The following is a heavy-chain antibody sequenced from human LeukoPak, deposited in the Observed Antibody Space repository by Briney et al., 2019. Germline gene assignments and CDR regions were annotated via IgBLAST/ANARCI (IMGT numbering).Heavy chain of an antibody. CDR3: ARGGGGSEKFDC. D-gene: IGHD1-26*01. CDR2: INSDGSIT. J-gene: IGHJ4*02. Sequence: GRSLRLSCAASGFTFSRYAMHWVRQAPGKGLVWLSRINSDGSITTYADSVKGRFTISRDNAKNTVYLQMDSLRAEDTALYYCARGGGGSEKFDCWGQGTLVTVSS. V-gene: IGHV3-74*01. CDR1: GFTFSRYA.